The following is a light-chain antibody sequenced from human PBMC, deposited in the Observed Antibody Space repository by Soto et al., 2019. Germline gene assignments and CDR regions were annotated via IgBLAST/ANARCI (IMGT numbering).Light chain of an antibody. CDR2: DAS. CDR1: QVISKY. V-gene: IGKV1-33*01. CDR3: QQFDNPLFT. J-gene: IGKJ3*01. Sequence: DIQMTQSPSSLSASVGDRVTITCQASQVISKYLNWYQQKPGNAPKLLIYDASKLETGVPSRFSGSGSGTEFTFTISSLQPEDIATYYCQQFDNPLFTFGPGTKVYIK.